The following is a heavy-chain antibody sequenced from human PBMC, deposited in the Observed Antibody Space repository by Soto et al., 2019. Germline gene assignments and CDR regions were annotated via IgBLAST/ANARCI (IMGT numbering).Heavy chain of an antibody. D-gene: IGHD5-18*01. CDR1: KFTITSYW. CDR2: INSDGSSI. V-gene: IGHV3-74*01. J-gene: IGHJ6*02. CDR3: AREVSHGYVLRGMDV. Sequence: EVQLVESGGGLVQPGGSVRLSCAASKFTITSYWMQWVRQAPGKGLVWVSRINSDGSSISYADAVKGRFTISRDNAKNTLYLQMNSLRVEDTAVYYCAREVSHGYVLRGMDVWGQGTTVTVFS.